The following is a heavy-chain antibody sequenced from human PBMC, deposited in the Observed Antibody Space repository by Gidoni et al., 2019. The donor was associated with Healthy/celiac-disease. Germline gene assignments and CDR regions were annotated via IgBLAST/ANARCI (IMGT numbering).Heavy chain of an antibody. CDR3: ARESSSSSWYGVDYYYYGMDV. CDR2: IYTSGIT. CDR1: GGSISRGSYY. V-gene: IGHV4-61*02. J-gene: IGHJ6*02. D-gene: IGHD6-13*01. Sequence: QVQLQESGPGLVKPSQTLSLTCTVSGGSISRGSYYWSLIRQPAGKGLAWIGRIYTSGITNYNPALKSRVNISVDTSKNQFYLKLSSVTAADTAVYYCARESSSSSWYGVDYYYYGMDVWGQGTTVTVSS.